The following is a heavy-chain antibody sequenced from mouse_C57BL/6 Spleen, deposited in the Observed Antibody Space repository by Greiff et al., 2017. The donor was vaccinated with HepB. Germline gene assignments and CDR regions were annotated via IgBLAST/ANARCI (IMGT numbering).Heavy chain of an antibody. J-gene: IGHJ2*01. CDR1: GYSITSGYY. V-gene: IGHV3-6*01. D-gene: IGHD4-1*01. CDR2: ISYDGSN. Sequence: DVQLQESGPGLVKPSQSLSLTCSVTGYSITSGYYWNWIRQFPGNKLEWMGYISYDGSNNYNPSLKNRISITRDTSKNQYFLKLNSVTTEDTATYYCARDPNWDAFDYWGQGTTLTVSS. CDR3: ARDPNWDAFDY.